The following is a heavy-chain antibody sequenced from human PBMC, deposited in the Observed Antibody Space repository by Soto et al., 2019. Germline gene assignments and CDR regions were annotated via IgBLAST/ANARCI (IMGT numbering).Heavy chain of an antibody. Sequence: QVQLVESGGGVVQPGRSLRLSCAASGFTFSSYAMHWVRQAPGKGLEWVAVISYDGSNKYYADSVKGRFTISGDNSKNTRYLQMNSLRAEDTAVYYCARDKRDLRFLEWSYYFDYWGQGTLVTVSS. CDR2: ISYDGSNK. CDR3: ARDKRDLRFLEWSYYFDY. J-gene: IGHJ4*02. D-gene: IGHD3-3*01. CDR1: GFTFSSYA. V-gene: IGHV3-30-3*01.